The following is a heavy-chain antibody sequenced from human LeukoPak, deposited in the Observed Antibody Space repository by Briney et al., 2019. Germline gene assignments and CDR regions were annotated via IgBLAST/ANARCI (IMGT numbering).Heavy chain of an antibody. CDR3: AKEKNYDSSGKMYY. D-gene: IGHD3-22*01. Sequence: GGSLRLSCAASGFTFSSYAMRWVRQAPGKGLEWVSAISGSGGSTYYADSVKGRFTISRDNSKNTLYLQMNSLRAEDTVVYYCAKEKNYDSSGKMYYWGQGTLVTVSP. V-gene: IGHV3-23*01. CDR2: ISGSGGST. CDR1: GFTFSSYA. J-gene: IGHJ4*02.